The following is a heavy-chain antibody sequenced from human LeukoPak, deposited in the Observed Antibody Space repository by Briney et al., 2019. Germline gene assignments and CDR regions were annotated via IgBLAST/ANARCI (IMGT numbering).Heavy chain of an antibody. CDR2: IYYSGST. D-gene: IGHD1-14*01. V-gene: IGHV4-59*08. CDR3: ARHDAPDYYGMDV. J-gene: IGHJ6*02. Sequence: SETLSLTCTVSGGSISSYYWSWIRQPPGKGLEWIGYIYYSGSTNYNPSLKSRVTISVDTSKNQFSLKLSSVTAADTAVYYCARHDAPDYYGMDVWGQGTTVTVSS. CDR1: GGSISSYY.